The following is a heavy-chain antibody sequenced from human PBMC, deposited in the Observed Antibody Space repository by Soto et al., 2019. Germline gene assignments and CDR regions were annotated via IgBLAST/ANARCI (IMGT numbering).Heavy chain of an antibody. Sequence: GGSLRLSCAASGFTVSSNYMSWVRQAPGKGLEWVSVIYSGGSTYYADSVKGRFTISRHNSKNTLYLQMNSLRAEDTAVYYCARDLSYYDSSGYYSSWFDPWGQGTLVTVSS. CDR3: ARDLSYYDSSGYYSSWFDP. J-gene: IGHJ5*02. D-gene: IGHD3-22*01. CDR2: IYSGGST. V-gene: IGHV3-53*04. CDR1: GFTVSSNY.